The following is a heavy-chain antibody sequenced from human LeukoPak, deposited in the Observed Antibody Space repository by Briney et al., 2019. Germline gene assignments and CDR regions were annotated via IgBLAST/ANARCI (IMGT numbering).Heavy chain of an antibody. V-gene: IGHV3-23*01. J-gene: IGHJ4*02. Sequence: GGSLRLSCAASGFTFSSYGMSWVRQAPGKGLEWVSAISGSGGSTYYADSVKGRFTISRDNSKNTLYLQMNSLRAEDTAVYYCAKDTPLYYYDSSGYRTTQGFDYWGQGTLVTVSS. CDR3: AKDTPLYYYDSSGYRTTQGFDY. CDR2: ISGSGGST. CDR1: GFTFSSYG. D-gene: IGHD3-22*01.